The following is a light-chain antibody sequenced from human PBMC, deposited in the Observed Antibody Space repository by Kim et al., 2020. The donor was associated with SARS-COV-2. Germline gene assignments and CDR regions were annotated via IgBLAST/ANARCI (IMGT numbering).Light chain of an antibody. V-gene: IGKV3-20*01. Sequence: EIVLTQSPGTLSLSPGERATLSCRASQSVSSSHLAWYQQKPDQAPRLLIYASSSRATGIPDRISGSGSGTDFTLTISRLDPEDFAVYYCQHYDTSPPCTFGQGTKLEI. CDR1: QSVSSSH. CDR2: ASS. J-gene: IGKJ2*02. CDR3: QHYDTSPPCT.